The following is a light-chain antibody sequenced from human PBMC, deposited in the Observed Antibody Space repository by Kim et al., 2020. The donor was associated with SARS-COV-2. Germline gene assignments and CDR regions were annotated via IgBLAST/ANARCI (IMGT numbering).Light chain of an antibody. CDR1: SNIVGNQG. CDR2: RNN. CDR3: SALDSSLSAVV. J-gene: IGLJ2*01. Sequence: LTQPPSVSKGLRQTATLTCTGNSNIVGNQGAAWLQQHQGHPPKLLSYRNNNRPSGISERFSASRSGNTASLTITGLQPEDEADYYCSALDSSLSAVVFGGGTKLTVL. V-gene: IGLV10-54*02.